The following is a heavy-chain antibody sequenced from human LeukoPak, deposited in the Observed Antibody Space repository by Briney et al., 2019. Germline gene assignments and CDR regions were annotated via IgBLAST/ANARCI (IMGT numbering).Heavy chain of an antibody. V-gene: IGHV1-3*01. D-gene: IGHD2-15*01. CDR1: GYIFPDYS. CDR3: ARGRGTSGSNRDFYYYYYMDV. CDR2: MNACNGNK. Sequence: ASVKVSCKASGYIFPDYSIHWLRQAPGQRPEGMGWMNACNGNKKHSQKFQGRITLTRDTSATTDYMELSSLRHDDIAIYYCARGRGTSGSNRDFYYYYYMDVWGKGTTVTVSS. J-gene: IGHJ6*03.